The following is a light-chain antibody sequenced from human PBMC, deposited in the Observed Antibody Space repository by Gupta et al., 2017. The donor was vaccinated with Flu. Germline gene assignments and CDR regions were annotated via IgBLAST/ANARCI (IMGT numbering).Light chain of an antibody. J-gene: IGLJ3*02. CDR2: DDS. V-gene: IGLV3-21*02. CDR3: QVWDSSSDHVV. Sequence: SYALTQSPSLSAAPAPAASFTWGGNTIGSQSVHWYQQKLGQPPVVVVYDDSDRPSGIPERFSGSKSGNTATLTISRVEAGDEADYYCQVWDSSSDHVVFGGGTKLTVL. CDR1: TIGSQS.